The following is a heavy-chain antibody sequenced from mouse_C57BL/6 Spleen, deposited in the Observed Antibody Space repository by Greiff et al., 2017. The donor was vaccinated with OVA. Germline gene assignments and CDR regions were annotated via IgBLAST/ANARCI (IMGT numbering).Heavy chain of an antibody. Sequence: EVQLQQSGAELVRPGASVKLSCTASGFNIKDDYMHWVKQRPEQGLEWIGWIDPENGDTEHASKFQGKATITADTSSNTAYLQLSSLTSEDTAVYYCTTPDSTIWFAYWGQGTLVTVSA. CDR3: TTPDSTIWFAY. V-gene: IGHV14-4*01. D-gene: IGHD2-4*01. CDR2: IDPENGDT. CDR1: GFNIKDDY. J-gene: IGHJ3*01.